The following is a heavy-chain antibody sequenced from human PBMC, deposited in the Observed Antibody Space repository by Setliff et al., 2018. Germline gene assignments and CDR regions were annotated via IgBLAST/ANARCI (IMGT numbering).Heavy chain of an antibody. Sequence: SETLSLTCSVSGASISSYFWTWIRQPPGKGLEWIGNIHTSESTKYNPSLKSRVTISLDTSKRQFSLELSYMTAADTAVYYCARFLDPRDGYQNSPGFDFWGQGALVTVSS. CDR3: ARFLDPRDGYQNSPGFDF. D-gene: IGHD2-21*01. V-gene: IGHV4-59*01. CDR1: GASISSYF. J-gene: IGHJ4*02. CDR2: IHTSEST.